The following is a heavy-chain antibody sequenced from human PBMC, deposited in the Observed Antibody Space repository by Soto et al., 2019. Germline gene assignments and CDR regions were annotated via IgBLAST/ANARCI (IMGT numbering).Heavy chain of an antibody. J-gene: IGHJ4*02. D-gene: IGHD3-22*01. CDR2: ISYDGSNK. Sequence: GGSLRLSCAASGFTFSSYGMHWVRQAPGKGLEWVAVISYDGSNKYYADSVKGRFTISRDNSKNTLYLQMNSLRAEDTAVYYCAKAQYYYDSSGYSYLRYYFDYWGQGTLVTVS. CDR3: AKAQYYYDSSGYSYLRYYFDY. V-gene: IGHV3-30*18. CDR1: GFTFSSYG.